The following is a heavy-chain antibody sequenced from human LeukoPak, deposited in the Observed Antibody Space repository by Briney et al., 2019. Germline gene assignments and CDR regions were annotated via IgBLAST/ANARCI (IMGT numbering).Heavy chain of an antibody. V-gene: IGHV1-24*01. CDR3: ATDLGYRSSLGTFDY. Sequence: RASVKVSCKVSGYTLTELSMHWVRQAPGKGLEWMGGFDPEDGETIYAQKFQGRVTMTEDTSTDTAYMELSSLRSEDTAVYYCATDLGYRSSLGTFDYWGQGNLVTVSS. CDR2: FDPEDGET. CDR1: GYTLTELS. J-gene: IGHJ4*02. D-gene: IGHD6-6*01.